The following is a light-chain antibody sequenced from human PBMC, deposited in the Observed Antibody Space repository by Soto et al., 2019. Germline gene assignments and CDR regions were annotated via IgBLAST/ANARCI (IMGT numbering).Light chain of an antibody. Sequence: EIVMTQSPATLSVSPGERATLSCRASQSVSSKLAWYQQKPGQAPRLLIYGASTRATGIPARFSGGGSGTEFTLTISSLQAEDFAVYYCQQYNTWPLPYTFGQGTKLEIK. CDR1: QSVSSK. CDR3: QQYNTWPLPYT. CDR2: GAS. J-gene: IGKJ2*01. V-gene: IGKV3-15*01.